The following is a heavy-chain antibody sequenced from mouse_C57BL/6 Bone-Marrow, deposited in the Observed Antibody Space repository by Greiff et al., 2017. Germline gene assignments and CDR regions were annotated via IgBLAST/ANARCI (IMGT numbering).Heavy chain of an antibody. CDR3: ARDRGYYGTQFAY. D-gene: IGHD1-1*01. J-gene: IGHJ3*01. V-gene: IGHV5-4*01. CDR2: ISDGGSYT. Sequence: EVQGVESGGGLVKPGGSLKLSCAASGFTFSSYAMSWVRQTPEKRLEWVATISDGGSYTYYPDNVKGRFTISRDNAKNNLYLQMSHLKSEDTAMYYCARDRGYYGTQFAYWGQGTLVTVSA. CDR1: GFTFSSYA.